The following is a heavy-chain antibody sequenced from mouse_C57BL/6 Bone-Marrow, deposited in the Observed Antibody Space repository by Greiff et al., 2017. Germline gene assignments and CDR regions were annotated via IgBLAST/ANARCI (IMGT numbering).Heavy chain of an antibody. CDR2: IRSKSNNYAT. V-gene: IGHV10-1*01. CDR3: VSLSSRRYAMDY. CDR1: GFSFNTYA. J-gene: IGHJ4*01. Sequence: EVQRVESGGGLVQPKGSLKLSCAASGFSFNTYAMNWVRQAPGKGLEWVARIRSKSNNYATYYADSVKDRFTISRDDSESMLYLQMNNLKTEDTAMYYCVSLSSRRYAMDYWGQGTSVTVSS.